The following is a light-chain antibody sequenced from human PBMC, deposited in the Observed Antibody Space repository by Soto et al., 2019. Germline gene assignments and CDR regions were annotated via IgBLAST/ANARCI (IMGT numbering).Light chain of an antibody. CDR3: QQYNINYN. V-gene: IGKV1-5*01. CDR1: QNINSW. CDR2: DVS. J-gene: IGKJ3*01. Sequence: DIQMTQSPSTLSASVGDRVTITCRASQNINSWLAWYQQKPGNAPKLLIYDVSTLEGGVPSRFSGSASGTEFTLTISNLQPDDFATYYCQQYNINYNFGPGTKVEMK.